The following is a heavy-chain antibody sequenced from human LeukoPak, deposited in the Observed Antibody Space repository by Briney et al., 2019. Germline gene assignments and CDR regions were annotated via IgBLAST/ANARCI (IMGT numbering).Heavy chain of an antibody. V-gene: IGHV4-31*03. Sequence: SQTLSLTCTVSGGSISSGGYYWSWIRQHPGKGLEWIGYIYYSGSTYYNPSLKSRVTISVDTSNNQFSLKLSSVTAADTAVYYCAGDRGYCSSTSCYYHWFDPWGQGTLVTVSS. CDR1: GGSISSGGYY. CDR3: AGDRGYCSSTSCYYHWFDP. D-gene: IGHD2-2*01. CDR2: IYYSGST. J-gene: IGHJ5*02.